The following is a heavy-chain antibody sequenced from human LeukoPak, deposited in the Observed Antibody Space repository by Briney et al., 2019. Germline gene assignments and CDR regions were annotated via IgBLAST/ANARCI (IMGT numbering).Heavy chain of an antibody. V-gene: IGHV1-69*13. CDR3: ARGRDYGGNWDFDY. J-gene: IGHJ4*02. Sequence: SVKVSCTASGGTFSSYAISWVRQAPGQGLEWMGGIIPIFGTANYAQKFQGRVTITADESTSTAYMELSSLRSEDTAVYYCARGRDYGGNWDFDYWGQGTLVTVSS. CDR1: GGTFSSYA. CDR2: IIPIFGTA. D-gene: IGHD4-23*01.